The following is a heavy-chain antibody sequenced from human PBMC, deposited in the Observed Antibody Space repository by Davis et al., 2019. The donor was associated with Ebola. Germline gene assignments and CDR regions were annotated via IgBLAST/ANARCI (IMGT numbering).Heavy chain of an antibody. CDR2: IHHSGST. V-gene: IGHV4-4*02. Sequence: SETLSLTCAVSGGSIITNNFWNWVRQSPDKGLEWIGEIHHSGSTTYNPSLQSRFTISVDKSKNQFSLNLNSVTAADTAVYYCGREAEDYYGMDVWGQGTTVTVSS. CDR1: GGSIITNNF. J-gene: IGHJ6*02. CDR3: GREAEDYYGMDV.